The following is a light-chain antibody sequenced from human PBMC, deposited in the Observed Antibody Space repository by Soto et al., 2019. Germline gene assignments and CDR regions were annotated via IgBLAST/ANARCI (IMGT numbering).Light chain of an antibody. J-gene: IGKJ4*02. CDR1: QGITSY. Sequence: IQLTQSPSSLSASVVDSVTITCRASQGITSYLAWYQQKPGKAPNLLIYGASTLQSGVPSRFSGSGSGTDFTLTINSLQAEDFATYYWQQTRSYPSTFGGGTKVDIK. V-gene: IGKV1-9*01. CDR2: GAS. CDR3: QQTRSYPST.